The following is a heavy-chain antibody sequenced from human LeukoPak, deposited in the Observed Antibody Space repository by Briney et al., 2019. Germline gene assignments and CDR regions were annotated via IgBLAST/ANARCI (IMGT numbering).Heavy chain of an antibody. CDR1: GFTFSSDG. V-gene: IGHV3-30*03. CDR3: AHPGIAAAGMSSSFDY. CDR2: ISYDGSNK. Sequence: GRSLRLSCAASGFTFSSDGMHWVRQAPGKGLEWVAVISYDGSNKYYADSVRGRFTISRDNSQKTLYLQMNRLRPEDTAVYYCAHPGIAAAGMSSSFDYWGQGTLVTVSS. D-gene: IGHD6-13*01. J-gene: IGHJ4*02.